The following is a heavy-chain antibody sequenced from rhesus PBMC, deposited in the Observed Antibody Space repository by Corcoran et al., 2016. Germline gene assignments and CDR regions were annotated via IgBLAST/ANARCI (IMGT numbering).Heavy chain of an antibody. CDR3: ARESGGGLGY. Sequence: QVQLQESGPGVVKPSETLSLTCAVSGGSISDSYRWSWIRQPPGKGLEWIGYISYRGSTSYNPSLKSRVTISRDTSKNQFSLKLSSVTAADTAVYYCARESGGGLGYWGQGVLVTVSS. J-gene: IGHJ4*01. CDR1: GGSISDSYR. CDR2: ISYRGST. D-gene: IGHD1-44*01. V-gene: IGHV4-122*02.